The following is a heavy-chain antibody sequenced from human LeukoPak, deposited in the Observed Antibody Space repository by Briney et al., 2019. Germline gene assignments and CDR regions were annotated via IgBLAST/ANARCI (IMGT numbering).Heavy chain of an antibody. CDR3: ARPGHSGSYRLGYFQH. CDR1: GYSFTSYW. V-gene: IGHV5-51*01. D-gene: IGHD1-26*01. Sequence: PGESLKISCKGSGYSFTSYWIGWVRQMPGKGLEWMGIIYPGDSDTRYSPSFQGQVTISADKSISTAYLQWSSLKASDTAMYYCARPGHSGSYRLGYFQHWGQGTLVTVSS. CDR2: IYPGDSDT. J-gene: IGHJ1*01.